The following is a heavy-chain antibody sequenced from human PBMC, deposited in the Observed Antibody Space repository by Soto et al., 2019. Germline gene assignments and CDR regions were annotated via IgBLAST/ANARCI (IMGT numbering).Heavy chain of an antibody. CDR3: ARDHKWDGMDV. V-gene: IGHV4-31*02. D-gene: IGHD1-26*01. CDR2: IYYSGTT. J-gene: IGHJ6*02. Sequence: VRQFPGKGLEWIGYIYYSGTTHYNPSLRSRVIMSVDTSKNQFSLKLSSVTAADTAVYYCARDHKWDGMDVWGQGTTVTVS.